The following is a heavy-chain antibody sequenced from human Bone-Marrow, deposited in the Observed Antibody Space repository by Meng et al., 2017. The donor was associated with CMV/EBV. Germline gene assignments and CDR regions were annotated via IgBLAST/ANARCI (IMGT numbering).Heavy chain of an antibody. J-gene: IGHJ4*02. CDR2: IRYDGSNK. Sequence: GGSLKISCAASGFTFSSYWMSWVRQAPGKGLEWVAFIRYDGSNKYYADSVKGRFTISRDNSKNTLYLQMNSRRAEDTAVYYCAKDRPFDYWGQGTLVTVSS. CDR1: GFTFSSYW. CDR3: AKDRPFDY. V-gene: IGHV3-30*02. D-gene: IGHD6-6*01.